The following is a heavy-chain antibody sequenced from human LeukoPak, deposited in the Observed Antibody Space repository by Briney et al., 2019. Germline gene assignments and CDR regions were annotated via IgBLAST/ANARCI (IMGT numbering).Heavy chain of an antibody. CDR3: ARGDRGTAAGNNWFNP. J-gene: IGHJ5*02. CDR2: ISYDGKEK. D-gene: IGHD6-13*01. V-gene: IGHV3-30*04. CDR1: GFTFSSYV. Sequence: GRSLRLSCAASGFTFSSYVMHWVRQAPGKGLEWVAVISYDGKEKYHADSVKGRFTISRDNSKNTLYLQMNSLRVEDTAVYYCARGDRGTAAGNNWFNPWGQGTLVTVSS.